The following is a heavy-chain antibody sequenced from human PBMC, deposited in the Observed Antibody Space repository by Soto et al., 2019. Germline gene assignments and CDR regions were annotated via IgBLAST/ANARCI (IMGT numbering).Heavy chain of an antibody. CDR1: GFSLSTGGMG. CDR2: IYWDGDR. J-gene: IGHJ6*02. Sequence: QITLKESGPTLVKPTQTLTLTCTFSGFSLSTGGMGVGWIRQPPGKALEWLALIYWDGDRRYRPSLMSRLTTAQDTSKNQVVLTMTNMDPVDTATYYCVHSRCGGDCLQSYSSHYYYGMDIWGQGTTVTVSS. V-gene: IGHV2-5*02. D-gene: IGHD2-21*02. CDR3: VHSRCGGDCLQSYSSHYYYGMDI.